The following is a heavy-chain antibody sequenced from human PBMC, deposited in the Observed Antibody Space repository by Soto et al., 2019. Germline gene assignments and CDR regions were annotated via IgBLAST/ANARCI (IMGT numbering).Heavy chain of an antibody. Sequence: QVQLQESGPGLVKPSQTLSLTCSVSGGSVSSSTYYWTWIRQHPGQGLQWIGYIYHSGTTYKNPSLKRRINMSLDKSKNHFSLNLTSVTAADTAVYYCARGTWFGDLLRPIDSWGQGTLVTVSS. CDR3: ARGTWFGDLLRPIDS. D-gene: IGHD3-10*01. J-gene: IGHJ4*02. V-gene: IGHV4-31*03. CDR1: GGSVSSSTYY. CDR2: IYHSGTT.